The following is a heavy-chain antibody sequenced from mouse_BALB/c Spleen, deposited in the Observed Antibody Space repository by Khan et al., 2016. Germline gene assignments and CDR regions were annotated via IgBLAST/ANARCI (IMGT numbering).Heavy chain of an antibody. CDR3: ARRSTMIYYYAMDY. CDR1: GYTFTNFG. CDR2: INTYTGDP. D-gene: IGHD2-4*01. V-gene: IGHV9-3-1*01. Sequence: QIQLVQSGPELKKPGETVKISCKASGYTFTNFGMNWVKQAPGKGLKWMGWINTYTGDPTYADDFKGRFAFSLETSASTAYLQLNNLKHEDTATYFCARRSTMIYYYAMDYWGQGTSVTVSS. J-gene: IGHJ4*01.